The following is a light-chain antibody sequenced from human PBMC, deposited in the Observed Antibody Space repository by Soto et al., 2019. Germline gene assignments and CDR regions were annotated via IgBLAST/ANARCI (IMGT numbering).Light chain of an antibody. Sequence: SSELTQPPSVSVAPGKTARITCGGNNIGTKSVHWYQQKPGQAPVLVIYYDSDRPSGIPERCSGSNSGNTATLTISRVEAGDEADYYCQVWDSSSVLVFGGGTKLTVL. V-gene: IGLV3-21*04. CDR2: YDS. J-gene: IGLJ2*01. CDR3: QVWDSSSVLV. CDR1: NIGTKS.